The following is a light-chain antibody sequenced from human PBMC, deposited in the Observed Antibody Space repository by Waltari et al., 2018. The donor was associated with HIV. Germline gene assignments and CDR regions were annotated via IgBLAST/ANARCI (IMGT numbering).Light chain of an antibody. Sequence: QSVLTQPPSVSGAPGQRVTISCTGSSSNIGAGYDVHWYQHLPGTAPKLLIHGNSNRPSGVPDRFCGSKSGTSASLAITGLQAEDEADYYCQSYDSSLSGGDVVFGGGTKLTVL. CDR1: SSNIGAGYD. CDR3: QSYDSSLSGGDVV. J-gene: IGLJ2*01. V-gene: IGLV1-40*01. CDR2: GNS.